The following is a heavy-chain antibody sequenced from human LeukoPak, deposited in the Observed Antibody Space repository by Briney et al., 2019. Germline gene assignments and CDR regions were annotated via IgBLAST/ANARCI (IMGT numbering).Heavy chain of an antibody. CDR2: INHSGST. CDR1: GGSFSGYY. CDR3: ARGLLYYDYVWGSYRKYYFDY. V-gene: IGHV4-34*01. D-gene: IGHD3-16*02. J-gene: IGHJ4*02. Sequence: SETLSLTCAVYGGSFSGYYWSWIRQPPGKGLDWIGEINHSGSTNYNPSLKSRVTISVDTSKNQFSLKLSSVTAADTAVYYCARGLLYYDYVWGSYRKYYFDYWGQGTLVTVSS.